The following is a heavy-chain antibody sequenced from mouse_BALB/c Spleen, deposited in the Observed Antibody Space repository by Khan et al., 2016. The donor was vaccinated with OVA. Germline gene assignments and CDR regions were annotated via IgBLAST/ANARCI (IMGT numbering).Heavy chain of an antibody. CDR1: GYTFTSYW. CDR2: TNPTNGRT. Sequence: QVQLQQPGVELVKAGASVKMSCKASGYTFTSYWMHWVKQRLGQGLEWFAETNPTNGRTYYNEKFKSKATLTVDKAASPAYMLLSGPAFEDSAVYYCARITKIVATYFDYWGQGTTLTVSS. J-gene: IGHJ2*01. D-gene: IGHD1-1*01. V-gene: IGHV1S81*02. CDR3: ARITKIVATYFDY.